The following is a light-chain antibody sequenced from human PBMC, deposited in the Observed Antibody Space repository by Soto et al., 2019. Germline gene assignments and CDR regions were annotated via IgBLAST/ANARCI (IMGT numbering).Light chain of an antibody. J-gene: IGLJ1*01. Sequence: QSVLTQPPSASGTPGQRVIISCSGGSSNIGRNPVNWYQKFPGTAPKLLISLNTQRPSGVPDRFSGSKSGTSASLAISGLRYEDEADYYCEAWDDNVYVLGNGTKVTVL. CDR3: EAWDDNVYV. CDR1: SSNIGRNP. V-gene: IGLV1-44*01. CDR2: LNT.